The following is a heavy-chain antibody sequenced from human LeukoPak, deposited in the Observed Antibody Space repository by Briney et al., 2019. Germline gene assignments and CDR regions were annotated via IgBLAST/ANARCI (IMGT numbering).Heavy chain of an antibody. CDR1: GFTFSNYW. D-gene: IGHD3-3*01. V-gene: IGHV3-7*03. J-gene: IGHJ4*02. CDR3: AREPTIFGVVIPPDY. CDR2: IKQDESEK. Sequence: GGSLRLSCAASGFTFSNYWMSWVRQAPGKGLEWGANIKQDESEKYYVDSVKGRFTISRDNAKNLLYLQMNSLRVEDTAVYYCAREPTIFGVVIPPDYWGQGTLVTVSS.